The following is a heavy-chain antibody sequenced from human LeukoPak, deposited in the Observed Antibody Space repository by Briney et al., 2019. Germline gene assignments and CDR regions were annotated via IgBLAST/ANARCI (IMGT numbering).Heavy chain of an antibody. Sequence: ASVKVSCKASGYTFTSYDINWVRQATGQGLEWMGWMNPNSGNTGYAQKFQGRVTMTRNTSISTAYMELSSLRSEDTAVYYCARAPGGIMVSLLRKYYFGYWGQGTLVTVSS. CDR3: ARAPGGIMVSLLRKYYFGY. CDR2: MNPNSGNT. CDR1: GYTFTSYD. J-gene: IGHJ4*02. V-gene: IGHV1-8*01. D-gene: IGHD2-8*01.